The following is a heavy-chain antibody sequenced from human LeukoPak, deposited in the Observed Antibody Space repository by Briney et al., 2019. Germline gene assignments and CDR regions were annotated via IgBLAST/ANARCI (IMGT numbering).Heavy chain of an antibody. CDR2: ISSSGSTI. D-gene: IGHD6-13*01. Sequence: GGSLRLSCAASGFTFSSYEMNWVRQAPGKGLEWVSYISSSGSTIYYADSVKGRFTISRDNAKNSLYLQMNSLRAEDTAVYYCAKSLYYAAGNYFDYWGQGTLVTVSS. CDR3: AKSLYYAAGNYFDY. V-gene: IGHV3-48*03. J-gene: IGHJ4*02. CDR1: GFTFSSYE.